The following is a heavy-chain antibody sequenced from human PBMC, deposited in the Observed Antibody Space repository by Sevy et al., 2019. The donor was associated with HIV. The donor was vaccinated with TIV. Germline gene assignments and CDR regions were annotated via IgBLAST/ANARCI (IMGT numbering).Heavy chain of an antibody. Sequence: GGSLRLSCEASGFTFRSYEMNWVRQAPGKGLEWLSYISTGGRTIYYTDSVKGRFTISRDNAKNSLHLQMNSLRDEDTAIYYCATSRRDDDDYYFEYWGQGTLVTVSS. CDR2: ISTGGRTI. CDR3: ATSRRDDDDYYFEY. V-gene: IGHV3-48*03. D-gene: IGHD5-12*01. J-gene: IGHJ4*02. CDR1: GFTFRSYE.